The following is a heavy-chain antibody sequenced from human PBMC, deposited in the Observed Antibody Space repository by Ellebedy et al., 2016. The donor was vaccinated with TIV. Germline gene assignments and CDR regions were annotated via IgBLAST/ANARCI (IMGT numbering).Heavy chain of an antibody. CDR2: IHYSGST. V-gene: IGHV4-59*08. Sequence: MPSETLSLTCTVSGGSINNYHWNWIRQPPGKGLEWIGYIHYSGSTNYNPSLKSRVNMSVDTSKLQFSLKLSSVTAADTAVYYCARRGSGWFYFDYWGQGTLVTVSS. CDR1: GGSINNYH. J-gene: IGHJ4*02. CDR3: ARRGSGWFYFDY. D-gene: IGHD6-19*01.